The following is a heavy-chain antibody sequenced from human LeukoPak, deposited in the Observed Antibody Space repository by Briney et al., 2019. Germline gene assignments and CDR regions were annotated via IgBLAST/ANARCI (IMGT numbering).Heavy chain of an antibody. V-gene: IGHV3-7*01. Sequence: GGSLRLSCAASGFTFSSYWMSRVRQAPGKGLEWVANIKQDGSEKYYVDSEKGRFTISRDNAKNSLYLQMNSLRPEDTAVYYCARVTGYSSSWYGGRYFDYWGQGTLVTVSS. CDR3: ARVTGYSSSWYGGRYFDY. J-gene: IGHJ4*02. CDR2: IKQDGSEK. D-gene: IGHD6-13*01. CDR1: GFTFSSYW.